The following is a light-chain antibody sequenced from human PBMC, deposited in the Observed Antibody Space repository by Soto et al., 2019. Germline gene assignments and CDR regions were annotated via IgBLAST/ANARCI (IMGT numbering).Light chain of an antibody. Sequence: DIPMTQSPSSLSASVGDSVTISCRSRQNIDTFLNWYQQKAGEAPKLLIRSSTTLQDGVPSRFTESGSGTEFALTIGSLQPEDFASYYCQQSHSAPTFGQGTKV. J-gene: IGKJ1*01. CDR2: SST. V-gene: IGKV1-39*01. CDR1: QNIDTF. CDR3: QQSHSAPT.